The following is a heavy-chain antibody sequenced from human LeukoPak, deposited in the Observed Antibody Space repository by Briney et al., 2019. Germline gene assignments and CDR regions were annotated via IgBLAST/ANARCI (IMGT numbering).Heavy chain of an antibody. CDR2: IGSSSSTI. D-gene: IGHD4-17*01. Sequence: GGSLRLSCAASGFTFSSYSMNWVRQAPGKGLEWVSYIGSSSSTIYYADSVKGRFTISRDNAKNSLYLQMNSLRAEDTAVYYCARVARYGDYIGGSDYWGQGALVTVSS. J-gene: IGHJ4*02. V-gene: IGHV3-48*01. CDR1: GFTFSSYS. CDR3: ARVARYGDYIGGSDY.